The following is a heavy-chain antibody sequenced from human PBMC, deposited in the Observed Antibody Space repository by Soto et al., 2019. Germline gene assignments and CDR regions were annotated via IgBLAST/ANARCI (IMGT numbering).Heavy chain of an antibody. J-gene: IGHJ6*03. Sequence: QVQLQQWGAGLLKPSETLSLTCAVYGGSFSGYQWTWIRQTPGKGLEWIGEINDRGNINYNPSLKSRVTILVDTATKRISLKLSSVTAADTAVYYCARGLILWFVELSRRGVYYYYMDVWGKGTSVTVSS. CDR2: INDRGNI. V-gene: IGHV4-34*01. CDR1: GGSFSGYQ. CDR3: ARGLILWFVELSRRGVYYYYMDV. D-gene: IGHD3-10*01.